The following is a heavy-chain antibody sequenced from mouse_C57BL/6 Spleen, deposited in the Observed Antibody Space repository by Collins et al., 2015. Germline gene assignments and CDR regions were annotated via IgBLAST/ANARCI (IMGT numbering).Heavy chain of an antibody. CDR3: ARYYGNSYGAMDY. J-gene: IGHJ4*01. Sequence: KYNQKFKDKATLTADKSSSTAYMQLSSLTYEDPAVYYCARYYGNSYGAMDYWGQGTSVTVSS. V-gene: IGHV1-7*01. D-gene: IGHD1-1*01.